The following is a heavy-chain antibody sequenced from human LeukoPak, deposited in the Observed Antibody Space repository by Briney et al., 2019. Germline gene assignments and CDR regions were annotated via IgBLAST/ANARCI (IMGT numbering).Heavy chain of an antibody. CDR2: ISNGGVST. J-gene: IGHJ4*02. Sequence: GGSLRLSCAASGFTFSTYAMTWVRQAPGKGLDWVSVISNGGVSTYYADSVEGRFTISRDNSKNTLYLEMNSLRAEDTALYYCAKLSSVSSQDFGYWGQGTLVTVSS. V-gene: IGHV3-23*01. CDR3: AKLSSVSSQDFGY. D-gene: IGHD2-2*01. CDR1: GFTFSTYA.